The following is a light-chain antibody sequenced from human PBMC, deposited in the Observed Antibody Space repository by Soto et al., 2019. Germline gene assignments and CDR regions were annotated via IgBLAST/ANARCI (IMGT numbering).Light chain of an antibody. CDR2: GAS. V-gene: IGKV3-15*01. Sequence: EIVMTQSPATLSVSPGERATLSCRASQSVSSNLAWYQQKPGQAPRLLIYGASTRATGIPARFSGSGSGTEFTLTISSLQYEDFAVYYCQQYNKWLTFGGGTKVDIK. CDR1: QSVSSN. J-gene: IGKJ4*01. CDR3: QQYNKWLT.